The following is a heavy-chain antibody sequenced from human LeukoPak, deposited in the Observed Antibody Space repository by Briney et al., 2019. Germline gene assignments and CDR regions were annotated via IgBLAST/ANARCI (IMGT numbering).Heavy chain of an antibody. J-gene: IGHJ6*03. CDR1: GGSFSGYY. CDR2: INHSGST. CDR3: ASSTTVTTRFYYYYYYMDV. D-gene: IGHD4-17*01. V-gene: IGHV4-34*01. Sequence: SETLSLTCAVYGGSFSGYYWSWIRQPPGKGLELIGEINHSGSTNYNPSLKSRVTISVDTSKNQFSLKLSSVTAADTAVYYCASSTTVTTRFYYYYYYMDVWGKGTTVTVSS.